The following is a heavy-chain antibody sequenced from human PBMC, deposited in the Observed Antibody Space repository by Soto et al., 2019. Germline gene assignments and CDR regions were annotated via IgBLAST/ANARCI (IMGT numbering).Heavy chain of an antibody. CDR3: AKEEGGSWNYYFDY. CDR2: ISYDGSNK. V-gene: IGHV3-30*18. D-gene: IGHD1-7*01. CDR1: GFTFSSYG. J-gene: IGHJ4*02. Sequence: GGSLRLSCAASGFTFSSYGMHWVRQAPGKGLEWVAVISYDGSNKYYADSVKGRFTISRDNSKNTLYLQMNSLRAEDTAVYYCAKEEGGSWNYYFDYWGQGTLVTVSS.